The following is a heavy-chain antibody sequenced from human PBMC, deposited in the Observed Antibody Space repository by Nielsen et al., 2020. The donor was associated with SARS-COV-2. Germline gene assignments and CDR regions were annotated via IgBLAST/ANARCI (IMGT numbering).Heavy chain of an antibody. J-gene: IGHJ6*02. CDR3: ARQPSDYYGMDV. CDR2: IDPGESDT. CDR1: GYMFSSFW. V-gene: IGHV5-51*01. Sequence: GESLKISCKGSGYMFSSFWISWVRQMPEKGLEWMGIIDPGESDTRYSPSFQGQVTISVDKSTTTAYLQWSSLKASDTAIYYCARQPSDYYGMDVWGQGTSVTVSS.